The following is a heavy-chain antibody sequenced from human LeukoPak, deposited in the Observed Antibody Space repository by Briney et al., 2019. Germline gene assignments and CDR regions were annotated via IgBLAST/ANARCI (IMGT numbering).Heavy chain of an antibody. Sequence: SETLSLTCTVSNGSIITSSYYWGWIRQPPGTGLEWIGSIYYRGRTYYSPSLKPRVTISADTSNNQFSLNLSSVTASDTAVYYCARQKILDDNYDSSGYYVDQWGQGSLVTVSS. D-gene: IGHD3-22*01. CDR3: ARQKILDDNYDSSGYYVDQ. V-gene: IGHV4-39*01. CDR2: IYYRGRT. CDR1: NGSIITSSYY. J-gene: IGHJ4*02.